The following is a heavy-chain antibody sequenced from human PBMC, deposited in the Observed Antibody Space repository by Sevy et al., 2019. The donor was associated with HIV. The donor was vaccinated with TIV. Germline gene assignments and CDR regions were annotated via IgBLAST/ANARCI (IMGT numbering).Heavy chain of an antibody. CDR3: ARPRANYVDHYFFYAMDV. D-gene: IGHD4-17*01. CDR1: GFAFSNYYA. J-gene: IGHJ6*02. V-gene: IGHV3-30-3*01. Sequence: GGSLRLACAASGFAFSNYYAMHWVRQARGKGLEWVALISYDGSDEYYADSVKGRFTISRDNFKNTLYLQMNSLTTKDTAVYYCARPRANYVDHYFFYAMDVWGQGTTVTVSS. CDR2: ISYDGSDE.